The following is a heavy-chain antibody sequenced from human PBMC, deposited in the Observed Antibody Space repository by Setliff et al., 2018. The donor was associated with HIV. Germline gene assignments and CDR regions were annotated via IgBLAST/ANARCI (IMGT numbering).Heavy chain of an antibody. V-gene: IGHV3-48*03. D-gene: IGHD6-13*01. CDR2: IPISETDT. J-gene: IGHJ4*02. CDR1: GFSLINYG. CDR3: AIDKSGPGYQVEY. Sequence: GGSLRLSCEASGFSLINYGMSWVRQAPGRGLEWVSYIPISETDTYYADSVKGRFSMSRDSAKNSLYLQMNRLRVEDSAVYYCAIDKSGPGYQVEYWGQGTQVTVSS.